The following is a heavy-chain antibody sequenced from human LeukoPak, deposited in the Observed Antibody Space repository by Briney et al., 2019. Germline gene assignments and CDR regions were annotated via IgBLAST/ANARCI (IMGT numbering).Heavy chain of an antibody. Sequence: SVKVSCKASGGTFSSYAISWVRQAPGQGLEWMGGIIPIFGTANYAQKFQGRVTITTDESTSTAYTELSSLRSEDTAVYYCASIKQLVVGGGFDYWGQGTLVTVSS. CDR2: IIPIFGTA. CDR1: GGTFSSYA. V-gene: IGHV1-69*05. D-gene: IGHD6-13*01. CDR3: ASIKQLVVGGGFDY. J-gene: IGHJ4*02.